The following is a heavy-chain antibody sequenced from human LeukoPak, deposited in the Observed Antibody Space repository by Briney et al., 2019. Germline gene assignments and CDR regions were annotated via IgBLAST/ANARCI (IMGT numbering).Heavy chain of an antibody. V-gene: IGHV3-30*18. J-gene: IGHJ4*02. CDR1: GFTFSSYG. CDR2: ISYGGSNK. CDR3: AKGPYDYVWGSYRYIVDY. Sequence: GRSLRLSCAASGFTFSSYGMHWVRQAPGKGLEWVAVISYGGSNKYYADSVKGRFTISRDNSKNTLYLQMNSLRAEDTAVYYCAKGPYDYVWGSYRYIVDYWGQGTLVTVSS. D-gene: IGHD3-16*02.